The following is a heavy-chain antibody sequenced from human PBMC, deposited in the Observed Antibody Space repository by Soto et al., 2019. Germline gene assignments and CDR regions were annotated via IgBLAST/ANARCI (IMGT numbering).Heavy chain of an antibody. V-gene: IGHV1-46*01. D-gene: IGHD3-10*01. CDR3: AIDKSPVGTYYYGSGSPNDAFDI. CDR2: INPSGGST. Sequence: ASVKVSCKASGYTFTSYYMHWVRQAPGQGLEWMGIINPSGGSTSYAQKFQGRVTMTRDTSTSTVYMELSSLRSEDTAVYYCAIDKSPVGTYYYGSGSPNDAFDIWGQGTMVTVSS. CDR1: GYTFTSYY. J-gene: IGHJ3*02.